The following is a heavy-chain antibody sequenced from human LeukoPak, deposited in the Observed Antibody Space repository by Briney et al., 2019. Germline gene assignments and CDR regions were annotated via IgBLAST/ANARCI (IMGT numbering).Heavy chain of an antibody. Sequence: ASVKVPCRASGYTFTSYGISWVRQAPGRGLEWMGWISAYNGNTNYAQKLQGRVTMTTDTSTSTAYMELRSLRSDDTAVYYCARTLIFGVVKNDYWGQGTLVTVSS. V-gene: IGHV1-18*01. D-gene: IGHD3-3*01. CDR2: ISAYNGNT. CDR1: GYTFTSYG. J-gene: IGHJ4*02. CDR3: ARTLIFGVVKNDY.